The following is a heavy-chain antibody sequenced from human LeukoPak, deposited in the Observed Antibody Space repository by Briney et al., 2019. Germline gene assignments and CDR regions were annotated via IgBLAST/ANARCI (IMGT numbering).Heavy chain of an antibody. CDR1: GYSFTSYW. J-gene: IGHJ4*02. D-gene: IGHD6-19*01. CDR3: ARSSAVAGTVAWFDY. CDR2: IYPGDSET. V-gene: IGHV5-51*01. Sequence: GESLKISCKGSGYSFTSYWIGWVRQMPGKGLEWMGIIYPGDSETRYSPSFQGQVTISADKSISTAYLQWSSLKASDTAMYYCARSSAVAGTVAWFDYWGQGTLVTVSS.